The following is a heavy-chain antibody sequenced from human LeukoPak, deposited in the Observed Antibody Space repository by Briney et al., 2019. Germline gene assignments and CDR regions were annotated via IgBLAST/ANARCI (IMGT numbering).Heavy chain of an antibody. V-gene: IGHV3-7*01. Sequence: PGGSLRLSCAASGFTFRGYWMSWVRQAPGKGLEWVANIKQDGSEENFVDSVKGRFTISRDNAKKSLYLQMNSLRAEDTAVYYCARVSSAGASLRHDYWGQGTLVTVSS. CDR3: ARVSSAGASLRHDY. CDR1: GFTFRGYW. D-gene: IGHD1-26*01. J-gene: IGHJ4*02. CDR2: IKQDGSEE.